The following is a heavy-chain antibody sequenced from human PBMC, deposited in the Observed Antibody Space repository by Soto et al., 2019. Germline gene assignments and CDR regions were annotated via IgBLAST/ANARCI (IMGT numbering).Heavy chain of an antibody. CDR2: IYSGGST. D-gene: IGHD6-6*01. V-gene: IGHV3-66*01. CDR1: GFTFSSNY. CDR3: ARDRGSSSPWFDP. Sequence: PGGSLRLSCAASGFTFSSNYMSWVRQAPGKGLEWVSVIYSGGSTYYADSVKGRFTISRDNSKNTVYLQMNSLRAEDTAVYYCARDRGSSSPWFDPWGQGTLVTVSS. J-gene: IGHJ5*02.